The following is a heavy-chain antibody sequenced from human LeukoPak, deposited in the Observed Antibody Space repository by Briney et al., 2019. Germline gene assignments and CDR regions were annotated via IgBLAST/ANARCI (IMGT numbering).Heavy chain of an antibody. CDR3: ARGEFSGYDSNYFDY. V-gene: IGHV3-33*01. CDR1: GFTFSSYV. Sequence: GGSLRLSCAASGFTFSSYVIHWVRQAPGKGLEWVAVIWFDGTNNYYADSVKGRFTISRDNSKNTLYLQMNSLRAEDTAVYYCARGEFSGYDSNYFDYWGQGTLVTVSS. D-gene: IGHD5-12*01. J-gene: IGHJ4*02. CDR2: IWFDGTNN.